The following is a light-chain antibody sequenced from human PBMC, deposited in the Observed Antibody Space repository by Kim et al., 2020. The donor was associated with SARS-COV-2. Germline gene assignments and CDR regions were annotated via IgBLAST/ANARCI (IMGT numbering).Light chain of an antibody. J-gene: IGLJ1*01. CDR3: CSYGGSNNYV. V-gene: IGLV2-8*01. Sequence: QSVLTQPPSASGSPGQSVTISCTGTSSDVGGYNYVSWYQQHPGKAPKLMIYEVSMRPSGVPDRFSGSKSGNTAFLIVSGHQAEDEADYYCCSYGGSNNYVFGTGTQVTVL. CDR1: SSDVGGYNY. CDR2: EVS.